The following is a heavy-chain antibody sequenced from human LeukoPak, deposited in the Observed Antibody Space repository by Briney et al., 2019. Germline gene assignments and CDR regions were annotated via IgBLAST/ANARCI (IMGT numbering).Heavy chain of an antibody. J-gene: IGHJ6*03. Sequence: PGGSLRLSCAASGFTFSNAWMSWVRQAPGKGLEWVGRIKSKTDGGTTDYAAPVKGRFTISRDDSKNTLYLQMNSLKTEDTAVYYCTTRLRVFYYMDVWGKGTTVTVSS. D-gene: IGHD4-17*01. V-gene: IGHV3-15*01. CDR1: GFTFSNAW. CDR3: TTRLRVFYYMDV. CDR2: IKSKTDGGTT.